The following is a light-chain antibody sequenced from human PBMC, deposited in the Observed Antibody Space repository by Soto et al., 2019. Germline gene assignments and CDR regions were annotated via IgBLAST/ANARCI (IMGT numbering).Light chain of an antibody. CDR3: QHYGYVWT. CDR1: QSISDR. J-gene: IGKJ1*01. CDR2: DAS. Sequence: DLQMTQSPSTLSASLGDRVTITCRASQSISDRLARYQHKPGEAPKVLIFDASRLEAGVPSRFSGSGSGTEFSLTISSLQPDDLGTYYCQHYGYVWTFGQGTKV. V-gene: IGKV1-5*01.